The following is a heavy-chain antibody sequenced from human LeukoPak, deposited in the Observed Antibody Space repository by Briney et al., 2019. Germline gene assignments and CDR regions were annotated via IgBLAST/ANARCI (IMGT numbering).Heavy chain of an antibody. CDR2: ISAYNCNT. CDR1: GYTFTSYG. V-gene: IGHV1-18*01. Sequence: ASMKVSCKASGYTFTSYGISWVRQAPGQGLEWMGWISAYNCNTNYAQKLQGRVTMTTDTSRSTAYMELRSLRSDDPAVYYCARDGPYCSGGSCYSGGAFDIWGQGTMVTVSS. D-gene: IGHD2-15*01. CDR3: ARDGPYCSGGSCYSGGAFDI. J-gene: IGHJ3*02.